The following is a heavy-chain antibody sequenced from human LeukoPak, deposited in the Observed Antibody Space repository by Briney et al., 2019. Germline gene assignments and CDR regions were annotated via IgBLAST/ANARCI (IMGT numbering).Heavy chain of an antibody. CDR2: ISSSSSTI. CDR3: ARAFVNYYDSSGYSSFCAFDI. V-gene: IGHV3-48*04. D-gene: IGHD3-22*01. CDR1: GFTFSSYS. J-gene: IGHJ3*02. Sequence: GGSLRLSCAASGFTFSSYSMNWVRQAPGKGLEWVSYISSSSSTIYYADSVKGRFTISRDNAKNSLYLQMNSLRAEDTAVYYCARAFVNYYDSSGYSSFCAFDIWGQGTMVTVSS.